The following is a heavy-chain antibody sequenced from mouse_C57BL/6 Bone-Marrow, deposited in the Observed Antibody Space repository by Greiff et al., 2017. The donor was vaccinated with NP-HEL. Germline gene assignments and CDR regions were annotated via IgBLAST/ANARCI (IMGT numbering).Heavy chain of an antibody. CDR3: AESDCYDYLGFAY. CDR1: GYTFTSYW. J-gene: IGHJ3*01. Sequence: QVQLQQPGAELVKPGASVKLSCKASGYTFTSYWMHWVKQRPGQGLEWIGKIHPNSGSTNYNEKFKSKATLTVDKSSSTAYMQLSSLTSEDSAVYYGAESDCYDYLGFAYWGQGTLVTVSA. CDR2: IHPNSGST. D-gene: IGHD2-4*01. V-gene: IGHV1-64*01.